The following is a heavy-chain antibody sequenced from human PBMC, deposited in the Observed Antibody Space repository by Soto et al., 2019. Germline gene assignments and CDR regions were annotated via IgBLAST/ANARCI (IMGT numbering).Heavy chain of an antibody. D-gene: IGHD1-26*01. J-gene: IGHJ4*02. CDR1: GFTFSSYS. Sequence: EVQLVESGGGLVQPGGSLSLYCAASGFTFSSYSMNWVRQAPGKGLEWVSYISSSSSTIYYADSVKGRFTISRDNAQNSLYLQRNSRRDEDTAVYYCGRDGGSLGYWGQGTLVTVSS. CDR3: GRDGGSLGY. V-gene: IGHV3-48*02. CDR2: ISSSSSTI.